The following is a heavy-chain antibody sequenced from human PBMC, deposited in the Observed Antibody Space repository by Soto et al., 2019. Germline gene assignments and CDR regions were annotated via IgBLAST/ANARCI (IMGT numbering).Heavy chain of an antibody. J-gene: IGHJ6*02. CDR3: ARLGYSSCWYGDYYYYYGMDV. CDR2: IYYSGST. Sequence: PSETLSLTCTVSGGSISSSSYYWGWIRQPPGKGLEWIGSIYYSGSTYYNPSLKSRVTISVDTSKNQFSLKLSSVTAADTAVYYCARLGYSSCWYGDYYYYYGMDVWGQGTTVTVSS. D-gene: IGHD6-13*01. CDR1: GGSISSSSYY. V-gene: IGHV4-39*01.